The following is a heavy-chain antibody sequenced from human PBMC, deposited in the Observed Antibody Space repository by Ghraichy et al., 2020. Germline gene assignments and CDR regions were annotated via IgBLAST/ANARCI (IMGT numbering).Heavy chain of an antibody. CDR1: GGSFNDFY. Sequence: SQTLSLTCAVSGGSFNDFYWSWIRQSPGKGLEWIGEINQSGGATYNPSLKSRVTMSVDTSKTQFSLNLSSVTAADTAIYYRARGPGMVGFIVPRPFDFWGQGTLVTVSS. J-gene: IGHJ4*02. V-gene: IGHV4-34*01. CDR2: INQSGGA. D-gene: IGHD1-26*01. CDR3: ARGPGMVGFIVPRPFDF.